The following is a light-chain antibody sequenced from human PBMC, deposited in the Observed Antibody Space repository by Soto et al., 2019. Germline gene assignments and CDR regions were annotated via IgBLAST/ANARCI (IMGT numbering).Light chain of an antibody. Sequence: DIRMTQFPASLSASTVVRGTITCRASQSVSSYLDWYQQKPGKAPKLLIYDASSLHSGVPSGFSGSGSGTDFTLTISSLEPEDFAMYYCQQSDSTPLTFGRGTKVDIK. CDR1: QSVSSY. CDR2: DAS. V-gene: IGKV1-39*01. CDR3: QQSDSTPLT. J-gene: IGKJ1*01.